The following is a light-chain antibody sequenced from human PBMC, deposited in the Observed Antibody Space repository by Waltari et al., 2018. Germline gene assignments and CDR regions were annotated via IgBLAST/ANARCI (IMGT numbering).Light chain of an antibody. CDR2: CAS. CDR3: QDYVGLPAA. CDR1: QSVSRA. V-gene: IGKV3-20*01. J-gene: IGKJ1*01. Sequence: EIVLTQSPGSLSSSPGERVTLSCSASQSVSRALAWYQQKPGQAPRPLIFCASNRGTCIPDRVSGRGSETDFRLTLSRLEAEDFSSYYCQDYVGLPAAFRRGTKVEIK.